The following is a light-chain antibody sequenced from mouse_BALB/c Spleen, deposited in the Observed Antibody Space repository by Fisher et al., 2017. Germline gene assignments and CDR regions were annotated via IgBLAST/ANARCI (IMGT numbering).Light chain of an antibody. V-gene: IGKV4-68*01. J-gene: IGKJ5*01. CDR1: SSVSY. CDR2: LTS. Sequence: IVLTQTPALMSASPGEKVTMTCSASSSVSYMYWYQQKPRSSPKPWIYLTSNLASGVPARFSGSGSGTSYSLTISSMEAKDAATYYCQQWSSNPPTFGAGTKLELK. CDR3: QQWSSNPPT.